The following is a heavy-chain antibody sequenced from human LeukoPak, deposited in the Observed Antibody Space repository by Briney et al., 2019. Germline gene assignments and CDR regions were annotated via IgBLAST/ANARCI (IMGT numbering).Heavy chain of an antibody. CDR3: ARTTEGYCRGGSCYYYYYMDV. J-gene: IGHJ6*03. D-gene: IGHD2-15*01. Sequence: TLSLTCTVSGGSISSYYWSWIRQPPGKGLEWIGYIYYSGSANYNPSLKSRVTISVDTSKNQFSLKLSSVTAADTAVYYCARTTEGYCRGGSCYYYYYMDVWGKGTTVTVSS. CDR1: GGSISSYY. V-gene: IGHV4-59*01. CDR2: IYYSGSA.